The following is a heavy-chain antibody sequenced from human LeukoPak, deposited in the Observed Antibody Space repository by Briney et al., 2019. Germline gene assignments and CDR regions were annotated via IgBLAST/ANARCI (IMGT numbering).Heavy chain of an antibody. D-gene: IGHD5-12*01. V-gene: IGHV1-69*13. J-gene: IGHJ3*01. Sequence: SVKVSCKASGGTFSSYAISWVRQAPGQGLVWMGGIIPIFGTANYAQKFQGRVTITADESTSTAYMELSSLRSEDTAVYYCARVDSGHDYGPSWGQGTTVTVSS. CDR1: GGTFSSYA. CDR2: IIPIFGTA. CDR3: ARVDSGHDYGPS.